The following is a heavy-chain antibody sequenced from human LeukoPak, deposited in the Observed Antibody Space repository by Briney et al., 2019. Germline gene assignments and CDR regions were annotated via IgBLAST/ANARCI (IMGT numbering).Heavy chain of an antibody. V-gene: IGHV3-48*01. Sequence: GGSLRLSCAASGFTFSNYWMHWVRQAPGKGLEWVSYISSSGSTIYYADSVKGRFTISRDNSKNTLYLQMNSLRAEDTAVYYCAKGQNYYDGGGYYSTDYWGQGTPVTVSS. CDR1: GFTFSNYW. CDR2: ISSSGSTI. J-gene: IGHJ4*02. D-gene: IGHD3-22*01. CDR3: AKGQNYYDGGGYYSTDY.